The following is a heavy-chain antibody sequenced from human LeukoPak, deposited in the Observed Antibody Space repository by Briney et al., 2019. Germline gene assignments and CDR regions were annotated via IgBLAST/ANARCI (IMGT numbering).Heavy chain of an antibody. Sequence: SETLSLTCAVYGGSFSGYYWSWIRQPPGKGLEWIGEINHSGSTNYNPSLKSRVTISVDTSKNQFSLKLSSVTAADKAVYYCARRARVAVDYWGQGTLVTVSS. CDR2: INHSGST. CDR1: GGSFSGYY. V-gene: IGHV4-34*01. D-gene: IGHD6-19*01. J-gene: IGHJ4*02. CDR3: ARRARVAVDY.